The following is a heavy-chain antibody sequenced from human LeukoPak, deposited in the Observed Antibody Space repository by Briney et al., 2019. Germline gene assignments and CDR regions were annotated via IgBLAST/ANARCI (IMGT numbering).Heavy chain of an antibody. J-gene: IGHJ4*02. CDR2: INPSGGST. D-gene: IGHD2-21*02. V-gene: IGHV1-46*01. CDR1: GYTFTSYY. CDR3: ARGGIVVVTAIQK. Sequence: ASLKVSCKASGYTFTSYYMHWVRHAPGQGPEWMGIINPSGGSTSYAQKFQGRVTMTRDTSTSTVYMELSSLRSEDTAVYYCARGGIVVVTAIQKWGQGTLVTVSS.